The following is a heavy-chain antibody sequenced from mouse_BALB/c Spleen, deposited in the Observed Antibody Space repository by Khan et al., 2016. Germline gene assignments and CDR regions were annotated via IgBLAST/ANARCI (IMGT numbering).Heavy chain of an antibody. D-gene: IGHD1-2*01. CDR1: GYTFTSSW. Sequence: QVQLQQPGSILVRPGASVKLSCKASGYTFTSSWMHWAKQRPGQGLEWIGEIHPNSGNTTYNEKFKSKATLTVDTSSTTAYVDLSSLTSEDSAVYDGTRESLLRPFDYWGQGTTLTVSS. J-gene: IGHJ2*01. CDR3: TRESLLRPFDY. V-gene: IGHV1S130*01. CDR2: IHPNSGNT.